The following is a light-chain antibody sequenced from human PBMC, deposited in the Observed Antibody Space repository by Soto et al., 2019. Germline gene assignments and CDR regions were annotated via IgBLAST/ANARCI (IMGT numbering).Light chain of an antibody. CDR2: GAY. CDR3: QQYGSSPPIT. CDR1: QSVSSSY. V-gene: IGKV3-20*01. J-gene: IGKJ5*01. Sequence: LTQSPGTLSVAAGDRATLSCRASQSVSSSYLAWYQQKTGQAPRLIIYGAYSRATGIPDRFSGSGSGTDFTLTISRLEPEDFAVYYCQQYGSSPPITFGQGTRLEI.